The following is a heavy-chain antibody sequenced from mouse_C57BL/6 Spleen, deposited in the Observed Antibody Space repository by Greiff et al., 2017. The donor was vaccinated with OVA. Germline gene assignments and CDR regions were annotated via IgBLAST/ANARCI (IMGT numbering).Heavy chain of an antibody. V-gene: IGHV3-6*01. CDR1: GYSITSGYY. CDR3: ARGGYYGSGLHWYFDV. Sequence: VQLKESGPGLVKPSQSLSLTCSVTGYSITSGYYWNWIRQFPGNKLEWMGYISYDGSNNYNPSLKNRISITRDTSKNQFFLKLNSVTTEDTATYYCARGGYYGSGLHWYFDVWGTGTTVTVSS. CDR2: ISYDGSN. D-gene: IGHD1-1*01. J-gene: IGHJ1*03.